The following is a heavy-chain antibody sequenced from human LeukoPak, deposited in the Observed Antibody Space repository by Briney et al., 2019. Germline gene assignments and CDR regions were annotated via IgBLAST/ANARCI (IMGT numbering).Heavy chain of an antibody. D-gene: IGHD5-24*01. CDR1: GDSISSSTYY. CDR2: IYSTGST. V-gene: IGHV4-39*01. CDR3: ARARDGHINNWFDP. J-gene: IGHJ5*02. Sequence: PSETLSLTCTVSGDSISSSTYYWDWIRQPPGKGLEWIGPIYSTGSTYYNPSLKSRVTISVDTSKNQFSLKLSSVTAADTAVYYCARARDGHINNWFDPWGQGTLVTVSS.